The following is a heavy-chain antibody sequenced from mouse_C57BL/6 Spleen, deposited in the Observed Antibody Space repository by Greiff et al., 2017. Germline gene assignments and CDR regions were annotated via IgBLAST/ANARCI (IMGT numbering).Heavy chain of an antibody. J-gene: IGHJ4*01. CDR2: IRNKANGYTT. V-gene: IGHV7-3*01. CDR1: GFTFTDYY. CDR3: ASFYFDYAGYAMDY. Sequence: EVKVVESGGGLVQPGGSLSLSCAASGFTFTDYYMSWVRQPPGKALEWLGFIRNKANGYTTEYSASVKGRFTISRDNSQSILYLQMNALRAEDSATYYCASFYFDYAGYAMDYWGQGTSVTVSS. D-gene: IGHD2-4*01.